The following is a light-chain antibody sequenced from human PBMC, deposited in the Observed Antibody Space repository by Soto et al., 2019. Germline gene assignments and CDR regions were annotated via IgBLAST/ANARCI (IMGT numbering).Light chain of an antibody. CDR3: KQLEYLPIT. Sequence: DSQLTQSPSSLSASVGDRVTITCQASQDINKNLKWYQQKSGKAPKLLMNGASNAEAGVPSRFSGSGSGTDFTFTISSLQAEDVATYFCKQLEYLPITFGQGTRLEIK. V-gene: IGKV1-33*01. J-gene: IGKJ5*01. CDR2: GAS. CDR1: QDINKN.